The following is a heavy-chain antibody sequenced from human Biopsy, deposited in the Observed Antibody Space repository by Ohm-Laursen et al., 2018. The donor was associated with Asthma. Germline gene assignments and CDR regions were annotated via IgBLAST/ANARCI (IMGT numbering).Heavy chain of an antibody. CDR1: GDSLGSFINYA. J-gene: IGHJ6*02. D-gene: IGHD5-12*01. CDR3: ARGYSGTDRIVYYYSGMEV. Sequence: SSVKVSCKASGDSLGSFINYAISWVRQAPRQGLEWMEGLIPVLGTADYAPMFEGRVTITADESTSTAYLELTSLRFEDTAVYYCARGYSGTDRIVYYYSGMEVWGQGTTVTVSS. V-gene: IGHV1-69*01. CDR2: LIPVLGTA.